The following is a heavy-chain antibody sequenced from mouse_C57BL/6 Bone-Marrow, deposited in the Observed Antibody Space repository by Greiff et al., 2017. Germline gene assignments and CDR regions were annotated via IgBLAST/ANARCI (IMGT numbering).Heavy chain of an antibody. Sequence: VQLQQSGPELVKPGASVKISCKASGYSFTGYYMNWVKQSPEKSLEWIGEINPSTGGTTYNQKFKAKATLTVDKSSSTAYMQLKSLTSEDSAVYYCARAYYGSRVYAMDYWGQGTSVTVSS. D-gene: IGHD1-1*01. CDR3: ARAYYGSRVYAMDY. CDR1: GYSFTGYY. J-gene: IGHJ4*01. CDR2: INPSTGGT. V-gene: IGHV1-42*01.